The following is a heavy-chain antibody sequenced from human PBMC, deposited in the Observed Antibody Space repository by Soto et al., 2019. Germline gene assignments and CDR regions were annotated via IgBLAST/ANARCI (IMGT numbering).Heavy chain of an antibody. Sequence: EVQLVESGGGLVQPGGSLRLSCAASGFTVSSNYMSWVRQAPGKGLEWVSVIYSGGSTYYADSVKGRFTISRDNSKNTLYLQMNSLRAEDTAVYYCARERRTLYCMDVWGQGTTVTVSS. V-gene: IGHV3-66*01. CDR3: ARERRTLYCMDV. J-gene: IGHJ6*02. CDR2: IYSGGST. CDR1: GFTVSSNY.